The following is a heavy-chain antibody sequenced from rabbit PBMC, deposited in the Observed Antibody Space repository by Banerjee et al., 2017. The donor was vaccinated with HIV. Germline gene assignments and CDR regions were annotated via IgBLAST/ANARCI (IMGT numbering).Heavy chain of an antibody. Sequence: QEQVEESGGDLVKPEGSLTLTCTASGFSFSNYYYMCWVRQAPGKGLEWIACFTTDTGGTYYASWAKGRFSISKASSTTVTLQMTSLTVADTATYFCARRVYFDLWGPGTLVTVS. CDR3: ARRVYFDL. J-gene: IGHJ4*01. V-gene: IGHV1S45*01. CDR1: GFSFSNYYY. CDR2: FTTDTGGT.